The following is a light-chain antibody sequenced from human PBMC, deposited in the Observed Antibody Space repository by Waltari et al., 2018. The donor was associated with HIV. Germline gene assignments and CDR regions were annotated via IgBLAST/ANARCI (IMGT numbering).Light chain of an antibody. J-gene: IGKJ1*01. CDR2: WAS. CDR3: QQYYSTPRT. Sequence: IVMTQSPDSLAVSLGERDTINCKSSQSVLYSSNNKNYLAWYQQKPGQPPKLLIYWASTRESGVPDRFSGSGSGTDFTLTISSLQAEDVALYYCQQYYSTPRTFGQGTKVEVK. V-gene: IGKV4-1*01. CDR1: QSVLYSSNNKNY.